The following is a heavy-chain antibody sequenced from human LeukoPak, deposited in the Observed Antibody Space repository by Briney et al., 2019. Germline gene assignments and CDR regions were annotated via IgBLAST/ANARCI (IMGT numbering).Heavy chain of an antibody. CDR2: INPNSGGT. J-gene: IGHJ4*02. CDR3: ARDLSYYDSSGIDDY. CDR1: GYTFTGYY. V-gene: IGHV1-2*06. D-gene: IGHD3-22*01. Sequence: ASVKVSCKASGYTFTGYYMHWVRQAPGQGLEWMGRINPNSGGTNYAQKFQGRVTMTRDTSISTAYMELSRLRSDDTAVYYCARDLSYYDSSGIDDYWGQGTLVTVSS.